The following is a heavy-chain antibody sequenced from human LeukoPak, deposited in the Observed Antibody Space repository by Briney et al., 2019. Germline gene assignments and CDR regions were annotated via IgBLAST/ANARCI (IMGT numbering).Heavy chain of an antibody. Sequence: SVKVSCKASGGTFSSYAISWVRQAPGQGLEWMGGIIPIFGTANYAQKFQGRVTITADESTSTACMELSSLRSEDTAVYYCARATAMVTGIDYWGQGTLVTVSS. V-gene: IGHV1-69*13. D-gene: IGHD5-18*01. CDR3: ARATAMVTGIDY. CDR1: GGTFSSYA. J-gene: IGHJ4*02. CDR2: IIPIFGTA.